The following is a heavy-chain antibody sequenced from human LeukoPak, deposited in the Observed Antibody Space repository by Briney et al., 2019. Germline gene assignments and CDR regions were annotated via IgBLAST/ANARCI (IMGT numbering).Heavy chain of an antibody. J-gene: IGHJ4*02. D-gene: IGHD4-23*01. CDR2: IYYSGST. Sequence: SETLSLTCTVSGGSISSSNYYWGWIRQPPGKGLEWIGSIYYSGSTYYNPSLKSRVTISVDTSKNQFSLKLSSVAAADTAVYYCARTRAARPRGGDYWGQGTLVTVSS. CDR1: GGSISSSNYY. V-gene: IGHV4-39*01. CDR3: ARTRAARPRGGDY.